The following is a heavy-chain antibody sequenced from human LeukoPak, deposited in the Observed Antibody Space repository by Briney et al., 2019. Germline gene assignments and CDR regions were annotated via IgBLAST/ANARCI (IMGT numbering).Heavy chain of an antibody. J-gene: IGHJ6*02. V-gene: IGHV1-24*01. CDR1: GYSLTELS. D-gene: IGHD6-13*01. CDR3: ATGAAAGTGRAYYYYYGMDV. CDR2: FEPEDGET. Sequence: ASVKVSCKVTGYSLTELSMHWVREAPGKGLEWMGGFEPEDGETFYAQKFQGRVTMTEDTSTDTAYMELSSLSSEDTAVHYCATGAAAGTGRAYYYYYGMDVWGQGTTVTASS.